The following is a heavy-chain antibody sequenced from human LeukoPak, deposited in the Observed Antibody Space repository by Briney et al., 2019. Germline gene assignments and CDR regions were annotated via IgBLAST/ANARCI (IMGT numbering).Heavy chain of an antibody. J-gene: IGHJ4*02. D-gene: IGHD5-18*01. CDR3: ARETTIYSYVDY. Sequence: KPSETLSLTCTVSGGSNSSYYWSWIRQPPGKGLEWIGYIYYSGSTNYNPSLKSRVTISVDTSKNQFSLKLSSVTAADTAVHYCARETTIYSYVDYWGQGTLVTVSS. CDR2: IYYSGST. CDR1: GGSNSSYY. V-gene: IGHV4-59*01.